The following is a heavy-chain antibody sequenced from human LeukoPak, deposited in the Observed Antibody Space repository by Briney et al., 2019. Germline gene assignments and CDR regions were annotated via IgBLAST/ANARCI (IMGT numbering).Heavy chain of an antibody. CDR1: GGSISSSSYY. CDR2: IYYSGST. V-gene: IGHV4-39*07. CDR3: AIAVAARKTCYFDY. J-gene: IGHJ4*02. D-gene: IGHD2-15*01. Sequence: PSETLSPTCTVSGGSISSSSYYWGWIRQPPGKGLARIGSIYYSGSTYYTPTLKSRVTICVDTSKNQFSLKLSSVTAADAAVYYCAIAVAARKTCYFDYWGREPWSPSPQ.